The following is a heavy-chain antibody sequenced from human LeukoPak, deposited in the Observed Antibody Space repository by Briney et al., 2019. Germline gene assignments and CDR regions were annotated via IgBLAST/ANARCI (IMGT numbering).Heavy chain of an antibody. CDR2: IYHSGST. D-gene: IGHD6-13*01. Sequence: SETLSLTCIVSGGSISSSIYYWAWVRQPPGKGLEWIGEIYHSGSTNYNPSLKSRVTISVDKSKNQFSLKLSSVTAADTAVYYCARDRGPIAEVLLGMDVWGQGTTVTVSS. V-gene: IGHV4-39*07. CDR1: GGSISSSIYY. J-gene: IGHJ6*02. CDR3: ARDRGPIAEVLLGMDV.